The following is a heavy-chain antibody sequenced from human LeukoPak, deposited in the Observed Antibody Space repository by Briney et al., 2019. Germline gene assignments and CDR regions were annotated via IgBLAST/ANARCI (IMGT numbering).Heavy chain of an antibody. CDR1: GFTFSSYA. V-gene: IGHV3-23*01. J-gene: IGHJ4*02. Sequence: ALRLSCAASGFTFSSYAMSWVRQAPGKGLEWVSAISGSGGSTYYADSVKGRFTISGDNSKNTLYLQMNSLRAEDTAVYYCAKGGGNWNAFVWYWGQGTLVTVSS. CDR3: AKGGGNWNAFVWY. CDR2: ISGSGGST. D-gene: IGHD1-20*01.